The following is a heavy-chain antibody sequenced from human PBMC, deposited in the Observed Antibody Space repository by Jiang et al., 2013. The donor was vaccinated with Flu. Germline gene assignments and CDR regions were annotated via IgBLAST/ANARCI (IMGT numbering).Heavy chain of an antibody. D-gene: IGHD3-3*01. CDR2: IYYSGST. Sequence: GLVKPSETLSLTCTVSGGSISSYYWSWIRQPPGKGLEWIGYIYYSGSTNYNPSLKSRVTISVDTSKNQFSLKLSSVTAADTAVYYCARDSSYYDFWSGYEENYYGMDVWGKGTTVTVSS. CDR3: ARDSSYYDFWSGYEENYYGMDV. J-gene: IGHJ6*04. CDR1: GGSISSYY. V-gene: IGHV4-59*01.